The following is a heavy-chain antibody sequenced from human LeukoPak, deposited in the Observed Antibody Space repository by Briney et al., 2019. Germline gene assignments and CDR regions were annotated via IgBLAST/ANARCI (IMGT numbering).Heavy chain of an antibody. CDR1: GFTFSSYW. J-gene: IGHJ4*02. Sequence: GGSLRLSCAASGFTFSSYWMHWVRQAPGKGLVWVSRINTDGSSTSYADSVKGRFTISRDNAKNTLYLQMNSLRAEDTAVYYCARAQTPYSGSSGADYWGQGTLVTVSS. CDR3: ARAQTPYSGSSGADY. CDR2: INTDGSST. V-gene: IGHV3-74*01. D-gene: IGHD6-6*01.